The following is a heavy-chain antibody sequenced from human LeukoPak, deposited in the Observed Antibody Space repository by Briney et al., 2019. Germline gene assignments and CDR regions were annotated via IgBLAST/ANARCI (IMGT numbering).Heavy chain of an antibody. CDR3: ARDHSGYFPAFDY. Sequence: PSETLSLTCTVSGGSISSSSYYWGWIRQPAGKGLEWIGRINTSGSTNYNPSLKSRVTISVDTSKNQFSLKLSSVTAADAAVYYCARDHSGYFPAFDYWGQGALVTVSS. V-gene: IGHV4-61*02. D-gene: IGHD3-22*01. CDR1: GGSISSSSYY. J-gene: IGHJ4*02. CDR2: INTSGST.